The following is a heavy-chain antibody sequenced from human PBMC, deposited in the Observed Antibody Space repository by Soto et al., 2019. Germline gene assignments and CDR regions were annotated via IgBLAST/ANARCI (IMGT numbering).Heavy chain of an antibody. CDR1: GFTFDDYG. CDR3: ARGSGYGDYVSPY. D-gene: IGHD4-17*01. CDR2: MNWDGGRT. V-gene: IGHV3-20*01. J-gene: IGHJ4*02. Sequence: EVQLVESGGDVERPGGSRRLSCAASGFTFDDYGMSWVRQVPGKGLEWVAGMNWDGGRTAYADSVRGRFTISRDNAKNSLYLQMNSLTADDTAFYHCARGSGYGDYVSPYWGQGTLVTVSS.